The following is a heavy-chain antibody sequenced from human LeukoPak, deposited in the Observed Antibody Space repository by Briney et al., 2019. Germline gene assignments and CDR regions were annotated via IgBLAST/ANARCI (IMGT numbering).Heavy chain of an antibody. Sequence: PGGSLRLSCAASGFTFSSYAMHWVRQAPGKGLEWVSRINPDGSTTTYADFVKGRFTISRDNAKNTVYLQMNSLRAEDTAVYYCARVLSGSWDWFDPWGQGTLVTVSS. D-gene: IGHD3-22*01. J-gene: IGHJ5*02. CDR2: INPDGSTT. V-gene: IGHV3-74*01. CDR3: ARVLSGSWDWFDP. CDR1: GFTFSSYA.